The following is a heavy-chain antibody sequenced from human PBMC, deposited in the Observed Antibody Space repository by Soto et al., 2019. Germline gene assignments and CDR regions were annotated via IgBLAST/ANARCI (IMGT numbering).Heavy chain of an antibody. D-gene: IGHD3-10*01. CDR1: GYSFTSYW. V-gene: IGHV5-10-1*01. J-gene: IGHJ6*02. CDR2: IDPSDSYT. CDR3: ARHGIWFGESLYRYGMDV. Sequence: PGESLKISCKGSGYSFTSYWISWVRQMPGKGLEWLGRIDPSDSYTNYSPSFQGHVTISADKSISTAYLQWSSLKASDTAMYYCARHGIWFGESLYRYGMDVWGQGTTVTV.